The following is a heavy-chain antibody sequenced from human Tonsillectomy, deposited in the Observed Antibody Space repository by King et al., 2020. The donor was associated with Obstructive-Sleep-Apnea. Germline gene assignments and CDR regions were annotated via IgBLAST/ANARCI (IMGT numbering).Heavy chain of an antibody. D-gene: IGHD3-9*01. J-gene: IGHJ5*02. CDR3: ARDTGGYDILTGYYVGWFDP. V-gene: IGHV1-3*01. CDR2: INAGNGNT. Sequence: QLVQSGAEVKKPGASVKVSCKASGYTFTSYAMHWVRQAPGQRLEWMGWINAGNGNTKYSQKFQGRVTITRDTSAGTAYMELSSLRSEDTAVYYCARDTGGYDILTGYYVGWFDPWGQGTLVTVSS. CDR1: GYTFTSYA.